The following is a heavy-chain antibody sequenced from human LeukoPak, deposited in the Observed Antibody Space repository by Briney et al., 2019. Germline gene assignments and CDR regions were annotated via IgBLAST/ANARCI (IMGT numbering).Heavy chain of an antibody. CDR2: ISYDGSNK. V-gene: IGHV3-30-3*01. D-gene: IGHD2-21*02. J-gene: IGHJ4*02. CDR1: GFTFSGYP. Sequence: GKSLRLSCAASGFTFSGYPVHWVRQAPGKGLEWVAVISYDGSNKYYADSVKGRFTISRDNSKNTLYLQMNRLRAEDTAVYYCARDIYCGGDCYSSSADYWGQGTLVTVSS. CDR3: ARDIYCGGDCYSSSADY.